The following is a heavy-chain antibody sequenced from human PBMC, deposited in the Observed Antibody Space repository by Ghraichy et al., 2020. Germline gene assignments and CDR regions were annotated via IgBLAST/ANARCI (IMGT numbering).Heavy chain of an antibody. V-gene: IGHV3-23*01. CDR3: AKERGDYYDSIDY. D-gene: IGHD3-22*01. Sequence: GGSLRLSCAASGFTFSSYAMTWVRQAPGKGLEWVSTISGSGGSTYYADSVKGRFTISRDNSKNTLYLQMNSLRAEDTAVYYCAKERGDYYDSIDYWGQGTLVTVSS. CDR2: ISGSGGST. J-gene: IGHJ4*02. CDR1: GFTFSSYA.